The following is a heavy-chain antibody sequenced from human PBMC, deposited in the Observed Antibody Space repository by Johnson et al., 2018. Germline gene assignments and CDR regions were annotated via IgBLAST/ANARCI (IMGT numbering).Heavy chain of an antibody. CDR2: IKQDGSEK. CDR1: GFTFSSYW. Sequence: VQLVESGGGLVQPGGSLRLSCAASGFTFSSYWMSWVRQAPGKGLEWVANIKQDGSEKYYVDSVKGRFTISRDNAKNSLYLQMNSLRAEDTAVYYCARDEPPALGQWLGPPDQYYYGMDVWGQGTTVTVSS. D-gene: IGHD6-19*01. V-gene: IGHV3-7*01. J-gene: IGHJ6*02. CDR3: ARDEPPALGQWLGPPDQYYYGMDV.